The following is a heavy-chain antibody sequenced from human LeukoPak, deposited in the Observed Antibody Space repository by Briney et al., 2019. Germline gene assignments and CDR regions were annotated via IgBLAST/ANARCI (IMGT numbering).Heavy chain of an antibody. CDR1: GFTFSDYW. CDR2: IHRDGSST. J-gene: IGHJ5*01. Sequence: PGGSLRLSCAASGFTFSDYWMHWVRQAPGKGPVWVSRIHRDGSSTTYADSVKGRFTISRDNAKNTLYLQMNSLRAEDTAMYYCARGTEGYTYGEFDSWGQGTLVTVSS. D-gene: IGHD5-18*01. CDR3: ARGTEGYTYGEFDS. V-gene: IGHV3-74*01.